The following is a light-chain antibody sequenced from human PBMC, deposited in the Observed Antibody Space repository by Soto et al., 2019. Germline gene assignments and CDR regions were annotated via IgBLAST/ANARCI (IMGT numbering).Light chain of an antibody. CDR3: MQALQTPLT. V-gene: IGKV2-28*01. CDR1: QSLLHSNGYNY. J-gene: IGKJ1*01. Sequence: DIVMTQSPLSLPVTPGEPASISCRSSQSLLHSNGYNYLDWYLQKPGQSPQLLIYLGSNRASGVPDRFSGSGSGTDFTLKISRVVAEDVGVYYCMQALQTPLTFGQGTKVEIK. CDR2: LGS.